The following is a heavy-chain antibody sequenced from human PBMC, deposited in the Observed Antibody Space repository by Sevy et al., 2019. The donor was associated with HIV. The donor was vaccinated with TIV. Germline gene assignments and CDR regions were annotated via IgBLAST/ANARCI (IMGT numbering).Heavy chain of an antibody. CDR2: IYPYDSDT. CDR3: ARFYMASIRLEIAGFDF. D-gene: IGHD2-21*01. V-gene: IGHV5-51*01. CDR1: GYNFTSEW. Sequence: GESLKISCKVSGYNFTSEWIAWVRQMPGEGLQAMGIIYPYDSDTRYSPSFQGQVTISADKSIDPAYLQLIRLKGSDAATNYLARFYMASIRLEIAGFDFWGQGTMVTVSS. J-gene: IGHJ3*01.